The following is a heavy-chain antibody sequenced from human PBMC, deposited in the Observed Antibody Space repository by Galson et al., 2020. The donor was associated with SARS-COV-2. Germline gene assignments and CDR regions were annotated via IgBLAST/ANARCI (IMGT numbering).Heavy chain of an antibody. CDR2: ISRSGGS. CDR3: ARLHCVEYGPEAFDI. J-gene: IGHJ3*02. V-gene: IGHV4-30-2*01. D-gene: IGHD4-17*01. Sequence: SETLSLTCAVSGTSISSCSYSWNWLRQPPGQDLKWIVYISRSGGSYYNPSLKSRVTISRDRSKNQFSLRLSSVTAADTAVYYCARLHCVEYGPEAFDIWGRGTRVTVAS. CDR1: GTSISSCSYS.